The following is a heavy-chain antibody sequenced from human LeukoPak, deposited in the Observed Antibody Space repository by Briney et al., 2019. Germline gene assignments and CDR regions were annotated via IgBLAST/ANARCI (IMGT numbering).Heavy chain of an antibody. J-gene: IGHJ4*02. Sequence: SETLSLTCTVSDGSISSNSYYWGWIRQPPGKGLEWIGSISYSGRTYYNPSLESRVTISVDASKNQFSLELNSVTAADTAVYYCAREDCSGGSCYSRIGGFDYWGQGTLVTVSS. D-gene: IGHD2-15*01. V-gene: IGHV4-39*02. CDR3: AREDCSGGSCYSRIGGFDY. CDR1: DGSISSNSYY. CDR2: ISYSGRT.